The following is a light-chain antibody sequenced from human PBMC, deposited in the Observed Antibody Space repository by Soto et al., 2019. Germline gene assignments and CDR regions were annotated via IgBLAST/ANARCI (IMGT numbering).Light chain of an antibody. CDR2: KAS. Sequence: DIKMTHSPSTLSASLCDRVTITFRASQSIRNWLAWYQGKPGKAPKLLIHKASSLQSGVPSRFSGSGSGTDFTLTISSLHPDDFATYYCQQYNSYSPTFGQGTKVDIK. CDR3: QQYNSYSPT. CDR1: QSIRNW. V-gene: IGKV1-5*03. J-gene: IGKJ1*01.